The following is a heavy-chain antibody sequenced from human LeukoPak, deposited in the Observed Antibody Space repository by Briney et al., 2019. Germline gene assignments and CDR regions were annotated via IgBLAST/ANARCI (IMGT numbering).Heavy chain of an antibody. D-gene: IGHD2-2*01. CDR2: ISYDGSNT. J-gene: IGHJ6*03. CDR3: AKGAEDLRAAHYYYYSHMDV. Sequence: PGGSLRLSCAASGFTFSSYGMHWGRQAPGKGLEWVAVISYDGSNTYHADSVKGRFTISRDNSKKTLYLQMSSLRAEDTAVYYCAKGAEDLRAAHYYYYSHMDVWGKGTTVTVSS. CDR1: GFTFSSYG. V-gene: IGHV3-30*18.